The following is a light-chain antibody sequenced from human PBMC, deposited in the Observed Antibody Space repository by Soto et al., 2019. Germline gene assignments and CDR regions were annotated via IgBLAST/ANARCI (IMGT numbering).Light chain of an antibody. Sequence: QSALTQPASVSGSPGQSITISCTGTSSDVGSYDLVSWYQQHPDTAPKLMIYEGSKRPSGVSNRFSGSKSGNTASLTISGLQAEDEADYYCCSYAGSNTYVIFGGGTQLTVL. J-gene: IGLJ2*01. CDR3: CSYAGSNTYVI. CDR2: EGS. CDR1: SSDVGSYDL. V-gene: IGLV2-23*01.